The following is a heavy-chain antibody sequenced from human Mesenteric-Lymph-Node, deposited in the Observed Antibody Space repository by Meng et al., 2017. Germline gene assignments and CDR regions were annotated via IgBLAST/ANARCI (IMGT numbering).Heavy chain of an antibody. CDR3: AKEGSGYYGY. J-gene: IGHJ4*02. D-gene: IGHD3-22*01. Sequence: GGSLRLSCAASGFTFDDYAMHWVRQAPGKGLEWVSGISWNSGSIGYADSVQGRFTISRDNAKNSLYLQMNSLRAEDTAVYYCAKEGSGYYGYWGQGTLVTVSS. V-gene: IGHV3-9*01. CDR1: GFTFDDYA. CDR2: ISWNSGSI.